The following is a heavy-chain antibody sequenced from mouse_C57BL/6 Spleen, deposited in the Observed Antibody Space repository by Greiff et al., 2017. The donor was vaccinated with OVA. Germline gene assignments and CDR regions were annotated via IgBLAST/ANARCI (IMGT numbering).Heavy chain of an antibody. J-gene: IGHJ3*01. CDR2: INPNNGGT. Sequence: EVKLQQSGPELVKPGASVKISCKASGYTFTDYYMNWVKQSHGKSLEWIGDINPNNGGTNYNQKFKGKATLTVDTSSSTAYMELRSLTSEDSAVDYCARGGEDYDGGFAYWGQGTLVTVSA. CDR3: ARGGEDYDGGFAY. V-gene: IGHV1-26*01. CDR1: GYTFTDYY. D-gene: IGHD2-4*01.